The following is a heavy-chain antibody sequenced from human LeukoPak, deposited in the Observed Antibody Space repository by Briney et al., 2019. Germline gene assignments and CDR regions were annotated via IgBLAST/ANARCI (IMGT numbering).Heavy chain of an antibody. V-gene: IGHV3-7*02. D-gene: IGHD3-22*01. Sequence: GGSLRLSCAASGFTFSSYWMSWVRQAPGKGLEWVASIKQDGSEKYYVDSVKGRFTISRENAKNSLYLQMNSLRAGDMAVYYCARGVIVAGLGFDIWGQGTMVTVSS. CDR3: ARGVIVAGLGFDI. CDR2: IKQDGSEK. J-gene: IGHJ3*02. CDR1: GFTFSSYW.